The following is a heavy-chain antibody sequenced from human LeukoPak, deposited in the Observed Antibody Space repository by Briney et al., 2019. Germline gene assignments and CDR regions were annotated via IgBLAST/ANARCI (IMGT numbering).Heavy chain of an antibody. D-gene: IGHD3-9*01. J-gene: IGHJ4*02. V-gene: IGHV4-39*01. CDR3: ARVRSDYYDILTGPFYFDY. CDR2: ISYSVSA. Sequence: PSETLSLTCTVSGGSISSPNYYWAWVRQPPGKGQEWIGSISYSVSAHYYPSLKSRVTISIDTSKNQFSLKLSSVTAADTAVYYCARVRSDYYDILTGPFYFDYWGQGTLVTVSS. CDR1: GGSISSPNYY.